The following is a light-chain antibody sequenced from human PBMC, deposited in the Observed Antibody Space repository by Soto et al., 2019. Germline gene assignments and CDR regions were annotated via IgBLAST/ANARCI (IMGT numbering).Light chain of an antibody. J-gene: IGLJ3*02. Sequence: QSALTQPASVSGSPGQSITISCTGTSSDVGSYNLVAWYQQHPGKAPKLMIYEGSKRPSGVANRFSGSKSGNTASLTISGLQAEDEADYYCCSYAGSSTWGFGGGTKRTV. CDR2: EGS. CDR3: CSYAGSSTWG. V-gene: IGLV2-23*01. CDR1: SSDVGSYNL.